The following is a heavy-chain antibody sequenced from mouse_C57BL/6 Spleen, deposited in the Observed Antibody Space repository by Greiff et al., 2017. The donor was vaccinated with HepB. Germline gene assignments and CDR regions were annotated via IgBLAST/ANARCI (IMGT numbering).Heavy chain of an antibody. CDR1: GYSITSGYY. J-gene: IGHJ2*01. CDR2: ISYDGSN. V-gene: IGHV3-6*01. CDR3: ARGGQNGYFDY. Sequence: EVKVEESGPGLVKPSQSLSLTCSVTGYSITSGYYWNWIRQFPGNKLEWMGYISYDGSNNYNPSLKNRISITRDTSKNQFFLKLNSVTTEDTATYYCARGGQNGYFDYWGQGTTLTVSS.